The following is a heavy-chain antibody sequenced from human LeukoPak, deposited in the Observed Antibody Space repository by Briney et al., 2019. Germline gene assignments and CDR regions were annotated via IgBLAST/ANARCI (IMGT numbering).Heavy chain of an antibody. J-gene: IGHJ4*02. CDR3: AKATGSYPSNPFDY. D-gene: IGHD1-26*01. Sequence: GGSLRLSCAASGFTFSNYAMNWVRQAPGKGLEWGSGISGGGEGTFYADSVKGRFTISRDISKSTLFLQMNGLRVEDTAVYYCAKATGSYPSNPFDYWGQGTLVTVSS. V-gene: IGHV3-23*01. CDR1: GFTFSNYA. CDR2: ISGGGEGT.